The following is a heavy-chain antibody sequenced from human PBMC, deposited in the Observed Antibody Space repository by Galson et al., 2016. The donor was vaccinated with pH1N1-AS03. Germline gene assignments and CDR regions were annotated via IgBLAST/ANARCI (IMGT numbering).Heavy chain of an antibody. CDR1: GFTFSNAW. CDR3: STDETFYYYYGMDV. V-gene: IGHV3-15*01. CDR2: IKSKSDGGTT. Sequence: SLRLSCAASGFTFSNAWMTWVRQAPGKGLEWVGRIKSKSDGGTTDYAAPVKARFTISRDDSKNTLYLQMNSLKTEDTAGYYGSTDETFYYYYGMDVWGRGTTVTVS. J-gene: IGHJ6*02.